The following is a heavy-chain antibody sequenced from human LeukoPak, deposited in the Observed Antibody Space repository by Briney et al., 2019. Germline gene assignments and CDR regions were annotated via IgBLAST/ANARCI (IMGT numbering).Heavy chain of an antibody. CDR2: IYYSGST. Sequence: SETLSLTCTVSGYSISSGYYWGWIRQPPGKGLEWIGYIYYSGSTNYNPSLKSRVTISVDTSKNQFSLKLSSVTAADAAVYYCARHVAPGRLDYWGQGTLVTVSS. V-gene: IGHV4-38-2*02. CDR1: GYSISSGYY. J-gene: IGHJ4*02. D-gene: IGHD1-26*01. CDR3: ARHVAPGRLDY.